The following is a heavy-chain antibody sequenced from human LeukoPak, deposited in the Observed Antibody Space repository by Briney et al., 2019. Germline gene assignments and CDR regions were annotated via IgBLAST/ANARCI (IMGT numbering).Heavy chain of an antibody. D-gene: IGHD4-11*01. Sequence: ASMKVSCKASGYTFTNFDISWVRQATGQGLEWMGWMNPNTGNAGYAQDFQDRVTITWDASISTAYMDLSSLRSEDTAVYYCARVGYSNSYDYWGQGTLVTVSS. V-gene: IGHV1-8*03. CDR2: MNPNTGNA. J-gene: IGHJ4*02. CDR3: ARVGYSNSYDY. CDR1: GYTFTNFD.